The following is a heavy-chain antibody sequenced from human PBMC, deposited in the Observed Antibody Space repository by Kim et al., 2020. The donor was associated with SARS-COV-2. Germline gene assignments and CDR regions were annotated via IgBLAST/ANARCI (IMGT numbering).Heavy chain of an antibody. CDR2: ISYDGSNK. CDR1: GFTFSSYA. CDR3: ARDFIAAAGTLWWFDP. J-gene: IGHJ5*02. Sequence: GGSLRLSCAASGFTFSSYAMHWVRQAPGKGLEWVAVISYDGSNKYYADSVKGRFTISRDNSKNTLYLQMNSLRAEDTAVYYCARDFIAAAGTLWWFDPWGQGTLVTVSS. V-gene: IGHV3-30-3*01. D-gene: IGHD6-13*01.